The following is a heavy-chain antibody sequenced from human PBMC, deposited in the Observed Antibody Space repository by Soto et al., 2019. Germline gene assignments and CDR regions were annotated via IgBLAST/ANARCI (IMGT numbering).Heavy chain of an antibody. D-gene: IGHD3-10*01. V-gene: IGHV4-34*01. CDR1: NGAFRGHY. Sequence: SETPSLPRTGYNGAFRGHYWSWIRPPPGKGLEWIGEINHSGSTNYNPSLKSRVTISVDTSKTQFSLKLSSVTAADTAVYYCSYGSGRVNWFDPWGQGTLVTVSS. CDR3: SYGSGRVNWFDP. J-gene: IGHJ5*02. CDR2: INHSGST.